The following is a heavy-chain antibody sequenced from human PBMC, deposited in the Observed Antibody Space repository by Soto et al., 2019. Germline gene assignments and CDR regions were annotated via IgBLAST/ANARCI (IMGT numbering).Heavy chain of an antibody. CDR3: ARDARAVAGNFGEGLDAFDI. CDR2: IIPIFGTA. V-gene: IGHV1-69*13. CDR1: GGTFSSYA. D-gene: IGHD6-19*01. J-gene: IGHJ3*02. Sequence: SVKVSCKASGGTFSSYAISWVRQAPGQGLEWIGGIIPIFGTANYAQKFQGRVRITADESTSTAYMELSSLRSEDTAVYYCARDARAVAGNFGEGLDAFDIWGQGTMVTVSS.